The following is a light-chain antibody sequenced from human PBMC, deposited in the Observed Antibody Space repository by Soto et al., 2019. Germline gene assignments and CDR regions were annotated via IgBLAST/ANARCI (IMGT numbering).Light chain of an antibody. CDR2: EVS. J-gene: IGLJ1*01. Sequence: QSALTQPASVSGSPGQSITISCTGTSNDVGGYNYVSWFQQHPGKAPKLLIFEVSNRPSGVSNRFSGSKSGNTASLTISGLQAEDEADYYRISFTSTSTFVFGTGTQVTVL. CDR3: ISFTSTSTFV. V-gene: IGLV2-14*01. CDR1: SNDVGGYNY.